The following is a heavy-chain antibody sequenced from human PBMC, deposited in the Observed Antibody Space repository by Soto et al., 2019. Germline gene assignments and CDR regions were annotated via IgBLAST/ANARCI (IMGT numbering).Heavy chain of an antibody. J-gene: IGHJ5*01. V-gene: IGHV3-48*01. CDR3: AREYCSSTSCLNSFHS. CDR2: ISSSSSTI. Sequence: GGSLRLSCAASGFTFSSYSMNWVRQAPGKGLEWVSYISSSSSTIYYADSVKGRFTISRDNAKNSLYLQMNSLRAEDTAVYYCAREYCSSTSCLNSFHSWGKGTLVTLSS. D-gene: IGHD2-2*01. CDR1: GFTFSSYS.